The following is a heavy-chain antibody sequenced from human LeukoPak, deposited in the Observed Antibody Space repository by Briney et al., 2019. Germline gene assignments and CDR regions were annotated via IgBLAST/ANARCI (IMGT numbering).Heavy chain of an antibody. CDR3: ARASSGWYYFDY. J-gene: IGHJ4*02. D-gene: IGHD6-19*01. Sequence: PGGSLRLSCAASGFTFSSYSMIWVRQAPGKGLEWISYISSSISTIYYADSVKGRFTISRDNAKNSLYLQMNSLRAEDTAVYYCARASSGWYYFDYWGQGTLVTVSS. V-gene: IGHV3-48*04. CDR2: ISSSISTI. CDR1: GFTFSSYS.